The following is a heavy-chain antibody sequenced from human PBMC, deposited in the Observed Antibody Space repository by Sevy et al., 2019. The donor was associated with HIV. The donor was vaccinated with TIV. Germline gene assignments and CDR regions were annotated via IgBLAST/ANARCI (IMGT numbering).Heavy chain of an antibody. CDR1: GFTFDDYG. CDR2: INWNGGST. D-gene: IGHD2-21*02. CDR3: ARLLVVVTAHRTFDAFDI. J-gene: IGHJ3*02. V-gene: IGHV3-20*04. Sequence: GGSLRLSCAASGFTFDDYGMSWVRQAPGKGLEWVSGINWNGGSTGYADSVKGRFTISRDNAKNSLYLQMNSLRAEDTALYYCARLLVVVTAHRTFDAFDIWGQGTMVTVSS.